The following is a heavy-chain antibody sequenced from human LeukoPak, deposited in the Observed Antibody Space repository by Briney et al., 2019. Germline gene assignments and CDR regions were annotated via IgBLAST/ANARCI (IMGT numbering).Heavy chain of an antibody. V-gene: IGHV1-2*02. CDR1: GYTVTAYN. D-gene: IGHD6-13*01. CDR3: ARRGRHYSSSGYNDD. CDR2: INPNSGGT. J-gene: IGHJ4*02. Sequence: ASVTVSFTASGYTVTAYNMHWARQAPGQGLEWMGWINPNSGGTNYAQKFQGRVTMTRDTSIRTAYMELSRLSSDVTAVYYCARRGRHYSSSGYNDDWGQGTLVTVSS.